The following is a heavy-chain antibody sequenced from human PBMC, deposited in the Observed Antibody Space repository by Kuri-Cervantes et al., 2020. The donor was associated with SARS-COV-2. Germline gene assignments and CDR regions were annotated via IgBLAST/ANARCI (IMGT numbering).Heavy chain of an antibody. D-gene: IGHD3-22*01. V-gene: IGHV1-2*04. CDR2: INPNSGGT. CDR1: GYTFTGYY. J-gene: IGHJ3*02. CDR3: ARSTPFWRLVVISQGGAFDI. Sequence: ASVKVSCKASGYTFTGYYMHWVRRAPGQGLEWMGWINPNSGGTNYAQKFQGWVTMTRDTSISTVYMELSRLRSDDTAVYCCARSTPFWRLVVISQGGAFDIWGQGTMVTVSS.